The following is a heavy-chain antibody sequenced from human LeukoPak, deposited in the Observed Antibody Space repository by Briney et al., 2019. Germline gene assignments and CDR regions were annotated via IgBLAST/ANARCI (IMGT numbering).Heavy chain of an antibody. D-gene: IGHD3-10*01. V-gene: IGHV4-59*01. CDR1: GGSISSYY. Sequence: PSETLSLTCTVSGGSISSYYWSWIRQPPGKGLEWIGYIYYSGSTNYNPSLKSRVTISVDTSKNQFSLKLSPVTAADTAVYYCARGLTMVRGDDRDYWGQGTLVTVSS. CDR3: ARGLTMVRGDDRDY. J-gene: IGHJ4*02. CDR2: IYYSGST.